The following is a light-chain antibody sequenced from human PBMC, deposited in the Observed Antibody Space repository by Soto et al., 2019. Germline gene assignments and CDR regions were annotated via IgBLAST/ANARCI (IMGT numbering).Light chain of an antibody. Sequence: EIGLTQSPATLSLSPGERATLSCRASQSVSSNLAWYQQKPGQAPRLLIYGASTRATGIPARFSGSGSGTEFTLTISILQSEDFAVYYCQQYNNWWTFGQGTKVDIK. CDR3: QQYNNWWT. V-gene: IGKV3-15*01. J-gene: IGKJ1*01. CDR1: QSVSSN. CDR2: GAS.